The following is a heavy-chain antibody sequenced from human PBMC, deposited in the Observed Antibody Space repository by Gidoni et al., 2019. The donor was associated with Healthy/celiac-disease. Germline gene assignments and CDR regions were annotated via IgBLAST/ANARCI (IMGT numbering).Heavy chain of an antibody. V-gene: IGHV3-23*01. CDR3: AKVPLLGKFDY. CDR1: GFTFISYA. CDR2: ISGSGGST. Sequence: EVQLLESGGGLVQPGGSLRLSCAASGFTFISYAMIWVRQAPGQGREWVSAISGSGGSTYYADSVKGRFTISRDNSKNTLYLQMNSLRAEDTAVYYCAKVPLLGKFDYWGQGTLVTVSS. D-gene: IGHD2-21*01. J-gene: IGHJ4*02.